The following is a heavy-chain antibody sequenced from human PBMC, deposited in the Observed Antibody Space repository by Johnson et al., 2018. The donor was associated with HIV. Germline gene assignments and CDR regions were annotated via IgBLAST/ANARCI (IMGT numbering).Heavy chain of an antibody. CDR3: AKEEEDAFDI. CDR1: GFTFSSYG. CDR2: IRYDGSNK. Sequence: QVQLVESGGGVDQPGRSLRLSCAASGFTFSSYGMHWVRQAPGKGLEWVAFIRYDGSNKYYADSVKGRFTISRDNSKNTLYLQMNSLRAEDTAVYYCAKEEEDAFDIWGQGKIVPVSS. J-gene: IGHJ3*02. V-gene: IGHV3-30*02.